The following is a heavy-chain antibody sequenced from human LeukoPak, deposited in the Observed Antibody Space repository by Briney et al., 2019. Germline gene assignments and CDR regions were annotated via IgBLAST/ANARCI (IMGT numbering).Heavy chain of an antibody. V-gene: IGHV4-59*01. J-gene: IGHJ3*01. CDR1: GDSFRGYY. Sequence: SETLSLTCTVSGDSFRGYYWHWIRQPPGKGLEWIGCVYYSGDSTDYNPSLKSRVTMSADSSKNQFSLKLNSVSAADTAVYYCARLMTTLTIGRTFDVWGQGTMVTVSS. D-gene: IGHD4-17*01. CDR3: ARLMTTLTIGRTFDV. CDR2: VYYSGDST.